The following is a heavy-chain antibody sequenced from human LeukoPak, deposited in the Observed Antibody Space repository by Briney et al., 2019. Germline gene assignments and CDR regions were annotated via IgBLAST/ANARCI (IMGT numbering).Heavy chain of an antibody. CDR1: GFTFSSQT. V-gene: IGHV3-53*01. CDR3: TKTGGPWD. Sequence: QAGGSLRLSCAASGFTFSSQTMNWVRQAPGKGLEWVSVIYNDGTTYYADSVKGRFTIYRDNPENTLYLQMNTLRAEDTAVYYCTKTGGPWDWGQGTLVTVSS. J-gene: IGHJ4*02. CDR2: IYNDGTT. D-gene: IGHD7-27*01.